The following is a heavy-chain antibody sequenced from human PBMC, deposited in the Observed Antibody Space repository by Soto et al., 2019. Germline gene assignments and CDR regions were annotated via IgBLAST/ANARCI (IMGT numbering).Heavy chain of an antibody. Sequence: EVQLVESGGGLVQPVGSLRLSCAASGFTFSSYWMSWFRQAPGKGLEWVANINTEGSEENYVDYVKGRLTISRDNAKNALYLQMNSLRVEDTAVYYCAREIAARLWGKGTTVTVSS. J-gene: IGHJ6*04. CDR3: AREIAARL. CDR1: GFTFSSYW. V-gene: IGHV3-7*01. D-gene: IGHD6-6*01. CDR2: INTEGSEE.